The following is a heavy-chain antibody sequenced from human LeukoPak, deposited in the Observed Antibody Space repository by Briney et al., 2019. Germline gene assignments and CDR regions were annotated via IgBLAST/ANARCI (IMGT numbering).Heavy chain of an antibody. J-gene: IGHJ4*02. CDR3: ARASSAFCGGDCYPPTYFDY. CDR2: ISSSGSTI. Sequence: GGSLRLSCAASGFTFSDYYMSWIRQAPGKGLEWVSYISSSGSTIYYADSVKGRFTISRDNAKNSLYLQMNSLRAEDTAVYYCARASSAFCGGDCYPPTYFDYWGQGTLVTVSS. CDR1: GFTFSDYY. V-gene: IGHV3-11*04. D-gene: IGHD2-21*01.